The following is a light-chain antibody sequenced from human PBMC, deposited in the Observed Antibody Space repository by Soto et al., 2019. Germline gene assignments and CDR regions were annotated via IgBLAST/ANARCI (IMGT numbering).Light chain of an antibody. V-gene: IGLV2-14*03. Sequence: QSVLTQPASVSGSPGQSITISCTGTSSEIGDYNYVSWYQQHPGKAPKLTIYDVNTRPSGVSNRYSGSKSGNTASLTISDLQAEDEADYYCSSYTPSGTGLFGTGTKVTVL. CDR2: DVN. J-gene: IGLJ1*01. CDR1: SSEIGDYNY. CDR3: SSYTPSGTGL.